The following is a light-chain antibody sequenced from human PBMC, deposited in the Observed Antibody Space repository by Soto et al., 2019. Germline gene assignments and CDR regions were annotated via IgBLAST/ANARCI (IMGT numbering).Light chain of an antibody. V-gene: IGLV1-40*01. J-gene: IGLJ3*02. CDR1: NSNIGSNDD. CDR2: GNN. Sequence: QSVLTQPPSVSGVPGQRVTISCTGRNSNIGSNDDGYWYVQLAGSAPKLLIYGNNSRPSGVPDRFSASKSVTSASLAIAGLQADDGAEYYCQSYDCRRGGMVFGAGTKVTVL. CDR3: QSYDCRRGGMV.